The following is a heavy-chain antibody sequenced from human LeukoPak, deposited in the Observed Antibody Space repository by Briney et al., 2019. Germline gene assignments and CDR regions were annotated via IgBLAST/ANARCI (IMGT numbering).Heavy chain of an antibody. Sequence: GGSLRLSCEASGFTFSRSDMIWVRQAPGKGLEWVSIISASGGSTFYADSVRGRFTISRDNSKNTLYLQMNSLRAEDTAVYYCARDRRPYGLDVWGQGTTVTVSS. CDR1: GFTFSRSD. V-gene: IGHV3-23*01. CDR3: ARDRRPYGLDV. CDR2: ISASGGST. J-gene: IGHJ6*02.